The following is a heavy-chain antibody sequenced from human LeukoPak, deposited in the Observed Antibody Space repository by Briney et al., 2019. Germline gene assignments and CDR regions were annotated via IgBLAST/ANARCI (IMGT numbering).Heavy chain of an antibody. CDR2: ISSDSGAR. D-gene: IGHD2-15*01. CDR1: GLTFSSYS. J-gene: IGHJ5*02. CDR3: ARATQPGFDP. Sequence: GGSLRLSCGASGLTFSSYSMNWVRQAPGKGLGWVSYISSDSGARYYADAVKGRFTISRDNAKNSLYLQMNSLRPEDTAVYYCARATQPGFDPWGQGTLVTVSS. V-gene: IGHV3-48*01.